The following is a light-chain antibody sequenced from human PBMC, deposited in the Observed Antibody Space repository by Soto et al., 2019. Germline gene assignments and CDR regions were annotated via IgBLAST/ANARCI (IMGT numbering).Light chain of an antibody. J-gene: IGLJ1*01. Sequence: QAVVTQEPSLTVSPGGTVTLTGGSSTGAVTSGHYPYWFQQKPGQAPRTLIYDTSNKHSWTPARFSGSLLGGKAALTLSGAQPEDEAEYYCLLSYSGARIVFGTGTKLTVL. CDR2: DTS. CDR1: TGAVTSGHY. V-gene: IGLV7-46*01. CDR3: LLSYSGARIV.